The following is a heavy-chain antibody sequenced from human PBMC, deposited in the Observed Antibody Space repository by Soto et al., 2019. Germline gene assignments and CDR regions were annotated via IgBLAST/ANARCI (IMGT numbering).Heavy chain of an antibody. D-gene: IGHD2-2*01. CDR1: GYAFTSHG. CDR3: ARDPSTSRFDY. CDR2: ISTYSGIR. J-gene: IGHJ4*02. Sequence: ASVKVSCKASGYAFTSHGVSWLRQAPGQGLEWLGWISTYSGIRNYARKFQDRVTMGSDTSTSTVYMELRSLTSNDTAMYYCARDPSTSRFDYWGQGTLVTVSS. V-gene: IGHV1-18*01.